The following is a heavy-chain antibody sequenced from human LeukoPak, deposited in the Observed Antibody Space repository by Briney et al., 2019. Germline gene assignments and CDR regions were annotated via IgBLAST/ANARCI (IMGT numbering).Heavy chain of an antibody. CDR2: ISGSGVRT. V-gene: IGHV3-23*01. CDR3: AKDSDYNSGSFDY. D-gene: IGHD3-10*01. CDR1: GFTFSNYA. J-gene: IGHJ4*02. Sequence: GGSLRLSCAASGFTFSNYAVSWVRQAPGKGLEWVSAISGSGVRTFYADSVKGRFTVSRDNSKNTLYLQMNSLRAEDTAVYYCAKDSDYNSGSFDYWGQGTLVTVSS.